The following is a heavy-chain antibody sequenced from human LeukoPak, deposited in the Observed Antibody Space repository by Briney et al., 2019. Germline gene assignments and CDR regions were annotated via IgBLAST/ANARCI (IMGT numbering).Heavy chain of an antibody. Sequence: SVKVSCKASGGTFSSYAISWVRQAPGQGLEWMGGIIPIFGTANYAQKFQGRVTMTRDMSTSTVYMELSSLRSEDTAVYYCARDRGVWRFDPWGRGTLVTVSS. CDR1: GGTFSSYA. CDR3: ARDRGVWRFDP. V-gene: IGHV1-69*05. CDR2: IIPIFGTA. D-gene: IGHD3-10*01. J-gene: IGHJ5*02.